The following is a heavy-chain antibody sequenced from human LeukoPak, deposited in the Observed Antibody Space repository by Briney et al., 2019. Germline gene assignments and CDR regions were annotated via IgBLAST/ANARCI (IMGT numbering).Heavy chain of an antibody. Sequence: GASVKVSCKASGYTFTSYGISWVRQAPGQGLEWMGWISAYNGSTNYAQKLQGRVTMTTDTSTSTAYMELRSLRSDDTAVYYCARDRDCSGGSCYSSYGYWGQGTLVTASS. CDR3: ARDRDCSGGSCYSSYGY. CDR1: GYTFTSYG. D-gene: IGHD2-15*01. CDR2: ISAYNGST. J-gene: IGHJ4*02. V-gene: IGHV1-18*01.